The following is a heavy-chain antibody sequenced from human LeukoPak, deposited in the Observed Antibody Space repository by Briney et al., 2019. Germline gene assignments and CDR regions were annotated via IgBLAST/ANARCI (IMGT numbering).Heavy chain of an antibody. V-gene: IGHV3-74*01. Sequence: GGSLRLSCAASGFTFSSYWMHWVRQAPGKGLVWVSRINSDGSSTSYADSVKGRFTISRDNAKNTLYLQVNSLRAEDTAVYYCARRGPLLIWGPKNNWFDPWGQGTLVTVSS. J-gene: IGHJ5*02. CDR1: GFTFSSYW. CDR3: ARRGPLLIWGPKNNWFDP. D-gene: IGHD3-16*01. CDR2: INSDGSST.